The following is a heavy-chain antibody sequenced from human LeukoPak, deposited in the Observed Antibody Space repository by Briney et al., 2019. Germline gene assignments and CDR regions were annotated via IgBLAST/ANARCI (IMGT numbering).Heavy chain of an antibody. V-gene: IGHV6-1*01. CDR2: TLYRSKWYN. CDR1: GDIVSSNTAA. CDR3: AREVAGTYAFDY. Sequence: SQTLSLTCAISGDIVSSNTAAWNWIRQSPSRGLEWLGRTLYRSKWYNEYALSVKSRISINPDTSKNQFSLQLNFVTPEDTAVYYCAREVAGTYAFDYWGQGTLVTVSS. J-gene: IGHJ4*02. D-gene: IGHD6-19*01.